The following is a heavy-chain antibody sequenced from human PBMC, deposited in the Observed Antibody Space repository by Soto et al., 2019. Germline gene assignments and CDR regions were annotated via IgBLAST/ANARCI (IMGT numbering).Heavy chain of an antibody. CDR3: TTAFDFWSGYYDY. CDR1: GFTFSNAW. V-gene: IGHV3-15*01. Sequence: GESLKISCAASGFTFSNAWMSWVSQAPGKGLEWVGRIKSKTDGGTTDYAAPVKGRFTISRDDSKNTLYLQMNSLKTEDTAVYYCTTAFDFWSGYYDYWGQGTLVTVSS. CDR2: IKSKTDGGTT. J-gene: IGHJ4*02. D-gene: IGHD3-3*01.